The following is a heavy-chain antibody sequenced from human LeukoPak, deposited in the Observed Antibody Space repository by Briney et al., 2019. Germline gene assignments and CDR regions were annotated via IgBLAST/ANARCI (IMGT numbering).Heavy chain of an antibody. V-gene: IGHV3-66*01. CDR1: GFTVSSNY. J-gene: IGHJ4*02. CDR3: ATDKSQYSSSWYDFFDY. D-gene: IGHD6-13*01. CDR2: YYSGGST. Sequence: GGSLRLSCAASGFTVSSNYMSWVPQAPGKGLEWVSVYYSGGSTYNEVPVKGKFTISRDYSKNTLYLQMNSLRAEDTAVYYCATDKSQYSSSWYDFFDYWAREPWSPSPQ.